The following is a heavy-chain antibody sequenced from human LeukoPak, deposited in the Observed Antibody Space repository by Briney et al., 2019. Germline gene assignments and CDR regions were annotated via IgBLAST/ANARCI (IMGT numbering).Heavy chain of an antibody. CDR3: ARILRRHCSSTSCPNGY. CDR1: GGTFSSYA. V-gene: IGHV1-69*01. CDR2: IIPIFGTA. Sequence: SVKVSCKASGGTFSSYAISWVRQAPGQGLEWMGGIIPIFGTANYAQKFQGRVTITADESTSTAYMELSSLRSEDTAVYYCARILRRHCSSTSCPNGYWGQGTLVTVSS. J-gene: IGHJ4*02. D-gene: IGHD2-2*01.